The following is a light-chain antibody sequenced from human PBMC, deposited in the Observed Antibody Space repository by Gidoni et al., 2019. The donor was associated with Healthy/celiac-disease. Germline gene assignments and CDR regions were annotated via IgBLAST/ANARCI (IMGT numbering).Light chain of an antibody. CDR1: QRLLHSNGYNY. CDR3: MQALQTPT. CDR2: LGS. Sequence: DIVMTQSPLSLPVTPGEPASISCRYSQRLLHSNGYNYLDWYLQKPGQSPQLLIYLGSNRASGVTDRFSDSGSGTDFTLKISRVEAEDVGVYYCMQALQTPTFGGGTKVEIK. V-gene: IGKV2-28*01. J-gene: IGKJ4*01.